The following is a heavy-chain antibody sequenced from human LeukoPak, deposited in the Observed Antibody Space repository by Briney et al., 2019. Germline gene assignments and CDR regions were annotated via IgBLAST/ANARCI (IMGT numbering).Heavy chain of an antibody. J-gene: IGHJ3*02. V-gene: IGHV4-39*07. CDR2: INHSGST. CDR3: ARGGDVFDI. CDR1: GGSISSGDYY. Sequence: PSETLSLTCTVSGGSISSGDYYWSWIRQPPGKGLEWIGEINHSGSTNYNPSLKSRVTISVDTSKNQFSLKLSSVTAADTAVYYCARGGDVFDIWGQGTMVTVSS.